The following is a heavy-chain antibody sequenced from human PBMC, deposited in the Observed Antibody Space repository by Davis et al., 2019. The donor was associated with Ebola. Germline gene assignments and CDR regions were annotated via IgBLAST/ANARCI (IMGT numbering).Heavy chain of an antibody. CDR3: ARQEDSSETGALYYYYYGMDV. CDR2: ISYDGSNK. J-gene: IGHJ6*02. D-gene: IGHD6-6*01. V-gene: IGHV3-30*03. CDR1: GFTFSSYG. Sequence: GESLKISCAASGFTFSSYGMHWVRQAPGKGLEWVAVISYDGSNKYYADSVKGRFTISRDNSKNTLYLQMNSLRAEDTAVYYCARQEDSSETGALYYYYYGMDVWGQGTTVTVSS.